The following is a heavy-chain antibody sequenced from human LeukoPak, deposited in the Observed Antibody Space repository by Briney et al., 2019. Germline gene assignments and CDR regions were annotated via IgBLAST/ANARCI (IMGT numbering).Heavy chain of an antibody. D-gene: IGHD1-26*01. CDR2: ISSSSTIK. CDR1: GFSFSSYS. CDR3: AGTDSGSYSRWFDY. J-gene: IGHJ4*02. V-gene: IGHV3-48*01. Sequence: PGGPLSLSCAASGFSFSSYSMKWVRQAPGKGLERVSYISSSSTIKYYADSVKGRFTVSRDNAKNSLYLQMRSLTAEDTAVYYCAGTDSGSYSRWFDYWGQGTLVTVSS.